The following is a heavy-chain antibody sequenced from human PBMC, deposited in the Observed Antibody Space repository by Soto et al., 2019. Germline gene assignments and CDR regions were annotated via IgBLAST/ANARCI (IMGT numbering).Heavy chain of an antibody. CDR2: ISSGSTYI. CDR3: ATDSLRGDFDY. Sequence: VQLVESGGGLVKPGGSLRLSCAASGFTFSRKSLHWVRQAPRKGLEWVSSISSGSTYIYYADSVKGRFTVSRDNAKNSLYLQMNSLRAEDTAVYYCATDSLRGDFDYWGQGTLVTVSS. D-gene: IGHD3-16*01. J-gene: IGHJ4*02. CDR1: GFTFSRKS. V-gene: IGHV3-21*01.